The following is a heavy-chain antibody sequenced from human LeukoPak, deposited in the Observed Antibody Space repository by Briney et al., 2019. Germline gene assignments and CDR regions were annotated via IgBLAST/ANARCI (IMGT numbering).Heavy chain of an antibody. J-gene: IGHJ4*02. D-gene: IGHD6-13*01. Sequence: GRSLRLPCAASGFTFDDYAMHWVRQAPGKGLEWVSGISWNSGSIGYADSVKGRFTISRDNAKNSLYLQMNSLRAEDTALYYCAKARNIAAPLVLPLSFDYWGQGTLVTVSS. CDR1: GFTFDDYA. CDR3: AKARNIAAPLVLPLSFDY. CDR2: ISWNSGSI. V-gene: IGHV3-9*01.